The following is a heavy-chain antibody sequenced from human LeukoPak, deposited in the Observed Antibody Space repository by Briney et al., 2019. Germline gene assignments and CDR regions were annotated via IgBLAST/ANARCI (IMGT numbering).Heavy chain of an antibody. J-gene: IGHJ4*02. Sequence: GGSLRLSCVASGFPFDDYGMFWVRQSPGKGLEWVSSISWNSGIIDYADSVKGRFTISRDNAKSSLYLQMNSLRVEDTALYYCAKDMNYGSGSSFDYWGQGTLVTVSS. CDR1: GFPFDDYG. CDR2: ISWNSGII. D-gene: IGHD3-10*01. V-gene: IGHV3-9*01. CDR3: AKDMNYGSGSSFDY.